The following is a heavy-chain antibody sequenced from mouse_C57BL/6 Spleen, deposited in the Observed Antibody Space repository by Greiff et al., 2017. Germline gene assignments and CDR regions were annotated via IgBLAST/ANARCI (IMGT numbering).Heavy chain of an antibody. CDR1: GYTFTSYW. Sequence: QVQLQQPGAELVKPGASVKVSCKASGYTFTSYWMPWVKQRPGQGLAWIGRIHPSHSVTTYNKKFKGKAPLTVDKSSSTAYMQLSRLRSEESEVYYCGIVGAFAYWGQGTLVTVSA. CDR3: GIVGAFAY. J-gene: IGHJ3*01. V-gene: IGHV1-74*01. CDR2: IHPSHSVT.